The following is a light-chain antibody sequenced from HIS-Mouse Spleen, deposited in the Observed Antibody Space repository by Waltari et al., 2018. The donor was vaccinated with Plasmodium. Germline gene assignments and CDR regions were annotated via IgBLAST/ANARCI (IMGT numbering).Light chain of an antibody. J-gene: IGKJ4*01. CDR2: DAS. V-gene: IGKV1-13*02. Sequence: AIQLPQSPSPLAAPVAATVTITCRASHGISSALAWHQQKPGKAPKLLIYDASSLESGVPSRFSGSGSGTDFTLTISSLQPEDFATYYCQQFNSYPLTFGGGTKVEIK. CDR1: HGISSA. CDR3: QQFNSYPLT.